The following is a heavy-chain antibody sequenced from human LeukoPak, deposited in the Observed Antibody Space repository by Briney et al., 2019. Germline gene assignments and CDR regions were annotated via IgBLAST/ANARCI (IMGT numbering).Heavy chain of an antibody. Sequence: PGGSLRLSRAASGFSFSKYAMHCVRQPTGKGREWVAVISFNETKKYYADSVKGRFTISRDNSNNTLFLQMNSLKTEDTAVYFCARMKVIKGASLDYWGQGSLVTVSS. J-gene: IGHJ4*02. CDR3: ARMKVIKGASLDY. CDR1: GFSFSKYA. V-gene: IGHV3-30-3*01. D-gene: IGHD2/OR15-2a*01. CDR2: ISFNETKK.